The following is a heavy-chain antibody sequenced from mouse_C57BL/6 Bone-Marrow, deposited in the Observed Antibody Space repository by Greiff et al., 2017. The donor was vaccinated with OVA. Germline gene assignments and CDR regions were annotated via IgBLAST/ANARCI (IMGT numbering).Heavy chain of an antibody. D-gene: IGHD2-3*01. Sequence: EVKVEESGGGLVQPGESLKLSCESNEYEFTSHDMSWVRKTPEKRLELVAAINSDGGSTYYPDTMERRFIISRDNTKKTLYLQMSSLRSEDTALYYCARHDGYYGDAMDYWGQGTSVTVSS. J-gene: IGHJ4*01. V-gene: IGHV5-2*03. CDR1: EYEFTSHD. CDR3: ARHDGYYGDAMDY. CDR2: INSDGGST.